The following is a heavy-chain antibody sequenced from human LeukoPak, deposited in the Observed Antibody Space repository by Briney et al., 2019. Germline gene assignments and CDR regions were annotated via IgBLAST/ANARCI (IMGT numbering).Heavy chain of an antibody. Sequence: TAGSLRLSCAASGFTFSGSAMHWVRQASGKGLEWVGRIRSKAHSYATAYAASVKGRFTISRDDSKNTAYLQMNSLTTEDTAVYYCTRHGGRDYYDSSEDAFDIGGQGTMVIVSS. CDR2: IRSKAHSYAT. CDR3: TRHGGRDYYDSSEDAFDI. J-gene: IGHJ3*02. D-gene: IGHD3-22*01. CDR1: GFTFSGSA. V-gene: IGHV3-73*01.